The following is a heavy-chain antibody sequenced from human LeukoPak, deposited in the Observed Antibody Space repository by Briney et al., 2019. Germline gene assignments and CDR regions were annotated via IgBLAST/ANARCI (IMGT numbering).Heavy chain of an antibody. V-gene: IGHV4-4*07. CDR3: ARSLWRRSTWYPFDC. Sequence: SETLSLTCTVSGASISDYYWSWIRQPAGKGLEWIGRIYSNGNTNYNPSLKSRVTMSVDTTKNQFSLKMGSVTVADTAVYYCARSLWRRSTWYPFDCWGQGTLVTVSS. CDR1: GASISDYY. CDR2: IYSNGNT. J-gene: IGHJ4*02. D-gene: IGHD6-13*01.